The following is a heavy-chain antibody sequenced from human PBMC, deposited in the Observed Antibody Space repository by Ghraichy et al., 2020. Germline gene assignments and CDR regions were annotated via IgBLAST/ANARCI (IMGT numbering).Heavy chain of an antibody. CDR3: AKEESRAALTPGFDY. V-gene: IGHV3-23*01. Sequence: LSLTCAASGFTFSSYAMSWVRQAPGKGLEWVSAISGSGGSTYYADSVKGRFTISRDNSKNTLYLQMNSLRAEDTAVYYCAKEESRAALTPGFDYWGQGTLVTVSS. J-gene: IGHJ4*02. CDR1: GFTFSSYA. CDR2: ISGSGGST. D-gene: IGHD6-6*01.